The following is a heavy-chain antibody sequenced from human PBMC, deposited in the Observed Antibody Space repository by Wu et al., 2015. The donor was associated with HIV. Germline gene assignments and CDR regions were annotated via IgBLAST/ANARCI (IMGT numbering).Heavy chain of an antibody. Sequence: QVQLVQSGAEVKKPGASVKVSCKASGYTFTSYGISWVRQAPGQGLEWMGWISAYNGNTNYAQKLQGRVTMTTDTSTSTAYMELRSLRSDDTAVYYCARLDYRDYYYYYMDVVGTKGPRSTVSS. J-gene: IGHJ6*03. CDR1: GYTFTSYG. CDR3: ARLDYRDYYYYYMDV. CDR2: ISAYNGNT. V-gene: IGHV1-18*01. D-gene: IGHD4-11*01.